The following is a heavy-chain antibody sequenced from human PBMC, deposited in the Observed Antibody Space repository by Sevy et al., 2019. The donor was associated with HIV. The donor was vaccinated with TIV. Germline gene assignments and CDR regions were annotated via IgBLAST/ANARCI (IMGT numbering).Heavy chain of an antibody. CDR1: GFKFSNYW. V-gene: IGHV3-74*01. CDR3: ARPRGDLGDYWFDP. CDR2: IDRDGNNT. J-gene: IGHJ5*02. D-gene: IGHD4-17*01. Sequence: QLGGSLRLSCAASGFKFSNYWMHWVRQAPGKGLVWVSRIDRDGNNTSYADSVKGRFTVSRDNAKNTLYLQMNSLRVEDTAVYYCARPRGDLGDYWFDPWGQGTLVTVSS.